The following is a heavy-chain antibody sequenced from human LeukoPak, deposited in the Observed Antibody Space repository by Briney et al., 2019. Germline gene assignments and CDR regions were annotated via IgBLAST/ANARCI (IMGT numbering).Heavy chain of an antibody. V-gene: IGHV3-11*01. J-gene: IGHJ4*02. D-gene: IGHD3-22*01. CDR3: AGTTYYYDSSAY. CDR1: GFTFSDYY. Sequence: GGSLRPSCAASGFTFSDYYMSWIRQAPGKGLEWVSYISSSGSTIYYADSVKGRFTISRDNAKNSLYLQMNSLRAEDTAVYYCAGTTYYYDSSAYWGQGTLVTVSS. CDR2: ISSSGSTI.